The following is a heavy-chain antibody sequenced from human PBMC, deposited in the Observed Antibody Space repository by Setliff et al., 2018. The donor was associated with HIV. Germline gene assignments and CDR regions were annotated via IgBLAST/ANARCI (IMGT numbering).Heavy chain of an antibody. CDR1: GGSISSGSYY. V-gene: IGHV4-39*07. CDR3: ARGGQQWRFRGWPFDI. D-gene: IGHD6-19*01. Sequence: SETLSLTCTVSGGSISSGSYYWGWIRQPPGKGLEWIGSIYYSGSTNYNPSLKSRITMSVEKSKNQFSLKLSSVTAADTAVYYCARGGQQWRFRGWPFDIWGQGTMVTVSS. J-gene: IGHJ3*02. CDR2: IYYSGST.